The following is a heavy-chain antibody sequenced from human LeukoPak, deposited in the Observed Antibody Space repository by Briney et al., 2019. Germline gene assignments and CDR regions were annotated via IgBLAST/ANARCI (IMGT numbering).Heavy chain of an antibody. Sequence: PGGSLRLSCAASGFTFSSYGMHWVRQAPGQGLEWMGWINPNSGGTNYAQKFQGRVTMTRDTSISTAYMELSRLRSDDTAVYYCARVLDYGSGSPFTGYYYMDVWGKGTTVTVSS. CDR1: GFTFSSYG. D-gene: IGHD3-10*01. J-gene: IGHJ6*03. V-gene: IGHV1-2*02. CDR3: ARVLDYGSGSPFTGYYYMDV. CDR2: INPNSGGT.